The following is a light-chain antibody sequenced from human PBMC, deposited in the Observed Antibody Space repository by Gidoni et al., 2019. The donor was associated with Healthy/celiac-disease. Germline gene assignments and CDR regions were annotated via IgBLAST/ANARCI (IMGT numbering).Light chain of an antibody. CDR3: QQSYSTLRT. Sequence: DIQMTQSPSSLSASVGDRVTITCRASQSISSYLNLYQQKPGKAPKLLIYAASSLQSGVPSRFSGSGSGTDFTLTISSLLPEDFATYYCQQSYSTLRTFGQGTKVEIK. CDR1: QSISSY. J-gene: IGKJ1*01. CDR2: AAS. V-gene: IGKV1-39*01.